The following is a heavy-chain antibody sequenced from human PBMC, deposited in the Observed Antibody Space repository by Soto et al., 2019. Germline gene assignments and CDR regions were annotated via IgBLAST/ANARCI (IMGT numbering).Heavy chain of an antibody. CDR2: IWYDGSNE. CDR3: ARDRRYSDYVRYFDL. Sequence: QVQLVESGGGVVQPGRSLRLSCAASGPTFSKYGMHWVRQAPGKGLEWVAVIWYDGSNENYADSVKGRFAISRDNSKRTLYLQMNSLRAEDTAVYYCARDRRYSDYVRYFDLWGRGTLVTVSS. J-gene: IGHJ2*01. D-gene: IGHD4-17*01. CDR1: GPTFSKYG. V-gene: IGHV3-33*01.